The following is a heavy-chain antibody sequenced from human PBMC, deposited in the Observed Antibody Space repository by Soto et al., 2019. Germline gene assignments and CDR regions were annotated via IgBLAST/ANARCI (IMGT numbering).Heavy chain of an antibody. D-gene: IGHD4-17*01. CDR1: GFTFSSYE. CDR2: ISSSGSTI. V-gene: IGHV3-48*03. Sequence: GGSLRLSCGASGFTFSSYEMNWVRQAPGKGLEWVSYISSSGSTIYYADSVKGRFTISRDNAKNSLYLQMNSLRAEDTAVYYCARDRARVTTLWERFDYWGQGTLVTVSS. CDR3: ARDRARVTTLWERFDY. J-gene: IGHJ4*02.